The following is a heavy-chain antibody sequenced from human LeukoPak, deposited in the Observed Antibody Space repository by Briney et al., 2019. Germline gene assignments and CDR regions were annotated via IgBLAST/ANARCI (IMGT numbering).Heavy chain of an antibody. CDR3: ARAGYYDILTGYLEYY. D-gene: IGHD3-9*01. CDR1: GYSFTSYW. J-gene: IGHJ4*02. V-gene: IGHV1-18*04. Sequence: PGGSLRLSCQGSGYSFTSYWISWVRQAPGQGLEWMGWISAYNGNTNYAQKLQGRVTMTTDTSTSTAYMELRSLRSDDTAVYYCARAGYYDILTGYLEYYWGQGTLVTVSS. CDR2: ISAYNGNT.